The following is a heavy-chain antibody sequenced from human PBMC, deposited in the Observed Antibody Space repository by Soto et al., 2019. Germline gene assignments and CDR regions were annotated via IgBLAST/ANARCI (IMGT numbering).Heavy chain of an antibody. Sequence: GGSLRLSCVVSGFSMINHALTWVRQAPGKGLEWVSSISSTGSKTYYADSIKGRFTISRDNSKNTVFLQMNSLRPDDMAFYFCAREPKPFMTGYYDLWGQGTLVTVSS. CDR1: GFSMINHA. CDR3: AREPKPFMTGYYDL. D-gene: IGHD3-9*01. J-gene: IGHJ4*02. V-gene: IGHV3-23*01. CDR2: ISSTGSKT.